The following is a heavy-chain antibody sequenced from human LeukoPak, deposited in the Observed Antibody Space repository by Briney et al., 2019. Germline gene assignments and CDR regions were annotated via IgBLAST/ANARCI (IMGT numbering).Heavy chain of an antibody. D-gene: IGHD3-10*01. CDR1: GFTFSSYS. J-gene: IGHJ3*02. V-gene: IGHV3-21*01. CDR3: ARRITMVRGDAFDI. CDR2: ISSSSSYI. Sequence: GGSLRLSCAASGFTFSSYSMNWVRQAPGKGLEWVSSISSSSSYIYYADSVKGRFTISRDNSKNTLYLQMNSLRAEDTAVYYCARRITMVRGDAFDIWGQGTMVTVSS.